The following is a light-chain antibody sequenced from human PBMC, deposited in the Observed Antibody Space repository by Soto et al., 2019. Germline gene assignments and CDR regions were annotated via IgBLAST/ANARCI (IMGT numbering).Light chain of an antibody. CDR3: QQRSNWIT. J-gene: IGKJ5*01. CDR2: DAS. CDR1: QSVSSY. V-gene: IGKV3-11*01. Sequence: EIVLTQSPATLSLSPGERATLSCRASQSVSSYLAWYQQKPGQAPRLLIYDASNRAAGIPARCSGSGSGTDFPITSSSLEPEDFAVYYCQQRSNWITFGQGTRLEIK.